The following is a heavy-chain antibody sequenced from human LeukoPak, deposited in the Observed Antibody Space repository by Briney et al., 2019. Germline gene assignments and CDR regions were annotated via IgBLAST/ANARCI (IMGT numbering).Heavy chain of an antibody. Sequence: SETLSLTCTVSGGSISSYYWSWIRQPPGKGLEWIGTLYYSGKTYYNPSLKSRVTISIDTSKNQFSLKLTSATAADTAVYYCARDRSSASYTYYYYYMDVWGKGTTVTVSS. D-gene: IGHD3-10*01. CDR2: LYYSGKT. V-gene: IGHV4-59*12. CDR3: ARDRSSASYTYYYYYMDV. CDR1: GGSISSYY. J-gene: IGHJ6*03.